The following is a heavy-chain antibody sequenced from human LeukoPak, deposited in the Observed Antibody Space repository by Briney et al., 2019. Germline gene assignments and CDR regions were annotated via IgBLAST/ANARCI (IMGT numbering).Heavy chain of an antibody. J-gene: IGHJ4*02. Sequence: PSETLSLTCIVSYGSISSYCWSWIRQPPGKGLEWIGQIYSSGITNYSPSLKSRVTISVDTSKNQFSLKLTSVTAADTAVYYCARESYDYVWGSSLVSNVVDYWGQGTLVTVSS. CDR3: ARESYDYVWGSSLVSNVVDY. D-gene: IGHD3-16*01. V-gene: IGHV4-59*01. CDR1: YGSISSYC. CDR2: IYSSGIT.